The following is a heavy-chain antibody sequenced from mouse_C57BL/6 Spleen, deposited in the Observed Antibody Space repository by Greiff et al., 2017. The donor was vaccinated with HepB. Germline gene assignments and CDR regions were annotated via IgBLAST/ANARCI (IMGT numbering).Heavy chain of an antibody. D-gene: IGHD1-1*01. J-gene: IGHJ4*01. CDR2: IYPGDGDT. CDR3: ESGGTTVVANYAMDY. V-gene: IGHV1-80*01. Sequence: VQLQQSGAELVKPGASVKISCKASGYAFSSYWMNWVKQRPGKGLEWIGQIYPGDGDTNYNGKFKGKATLTADKSSSTAYMQLSSLTSEDSAVYFCESGGTTVVANYAMDYWGQGTSVTVSS. CDR1: GYAFSSYW.